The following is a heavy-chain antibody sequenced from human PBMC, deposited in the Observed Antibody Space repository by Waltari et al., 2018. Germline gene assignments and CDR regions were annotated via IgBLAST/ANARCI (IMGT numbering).Heavy chain of an antibody. CDR1: GFSFRNAW. CDR3: TAVNNTWDYYYYAMDV. Sequence: EVQVVESGGGLAKPGGSLRLSCAASGFSFRNAWMSWVRQGPGKGLECVGRIKSKINGGTPDYAAPVKGRFTISRDDSKNTLYLQMNSLKTEDTGIYYCTAVNNTWDYYYYAMDVWGQGTTVTVSS. D-gene: IGHD3-16*01. V-gene: IGHV3-15*01. J-gene: IGHJ6*02. CDR2: IKSKINGGTP.